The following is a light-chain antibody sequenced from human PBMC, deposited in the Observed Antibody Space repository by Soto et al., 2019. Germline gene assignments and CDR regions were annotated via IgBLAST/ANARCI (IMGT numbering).Light chain of an antibody. J-gene: IGKJ1*01. CDR1: QSVTSNY. Sequence: EIVLTQSPGTLSLSPGARAPLSCRARQSVTSNYLAWYQQKPGQAPRLLFFGASIRATGIPDRFSGSGSGTDFTLTISRLEPEDFAVYHCQQYGSSPWTFGQGTKVDIK. CDR3: QQYGSSPWT. V-gene: IGKV3-20*01. CDR2: GAS.